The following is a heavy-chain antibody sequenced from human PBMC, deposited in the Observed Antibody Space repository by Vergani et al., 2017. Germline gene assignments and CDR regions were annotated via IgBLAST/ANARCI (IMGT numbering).Heavy chain of an antibody. CDR1: GFTFSNAW. CDR2: IKSKTDGGTT. J-gene: IGHJ4*02. D-gene: IGHD2-15*01. V-gene: IGHV3-15*01. CDR3: TTRFCSGGSCYLLFDY. Sequence: EVQLVESGGGLVKPGGSFRLSCAASGFTFSNAWMSWVRQAPGKGLEWVGRIKSKTDGGTTDYAAPVKGRFTISRDDSKNTLYLQMNSLKTEDTAVYYCTTRFCSGGSCYLLFDYWGQGTLVTVSS.